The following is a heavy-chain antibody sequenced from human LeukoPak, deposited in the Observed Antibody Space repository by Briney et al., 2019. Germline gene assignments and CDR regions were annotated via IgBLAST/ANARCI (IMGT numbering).Heavy chain of an antibody. CDR1: GGSISNYY. V-gene: IGHV4-59*01. CDR2: IYYSGTT. Sequence: NPSETLSLTCTVSGGSISNYYWSWIRQSPGKGLEWIGYIYYSGTTNSNPSLKSRVTISVDTSKNQFSLQLRSVTAADTAVYYCAREDPQTTVPEGMDVWGQGTTVIVSS. CDR3: AREDPQTTVPEGMDV. J-gene: IGHJ6*02. D-gene: IGHD4-17*01.